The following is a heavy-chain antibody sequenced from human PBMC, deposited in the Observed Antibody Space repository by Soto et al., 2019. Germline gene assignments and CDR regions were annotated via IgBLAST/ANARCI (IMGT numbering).Heavy chain of an antibody. V-gene: IGHV3-30*18. CDR1: GFTFSSYG. CDR2: ISYDGSNK. J-gene: IGHJ3*02. Sequence: GGSLRLSCAASGFTFSSYGMHWVRQAPGKGLEWVAVISYDGSNKYYADSVKGRFTISRDNSKNTLYLQMNSLRAEDTAVYYCAKKLFTIFGVADDAFDIWGQGTMVTVSS. CDR3: AKKLFTIFGVADDAFDI. D-gene: IGHD3-3*01.